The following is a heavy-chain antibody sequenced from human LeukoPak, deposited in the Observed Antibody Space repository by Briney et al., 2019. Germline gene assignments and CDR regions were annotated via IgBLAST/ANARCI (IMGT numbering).Heavy chain of an antibody. CDR3: NADRRN. CDR2: IKSITDGGTV. V-gene: IGHV3-15*01. Sequence: PGGSLRLSCAASGFSVSNAWMSWVRQVPGEGLEWVGRIKSITDGGTVDYAAPVKGRFTISRDDSQNTLSLQMSSLKTEDTAVYFCNADRRNWGQGILVTVSS. J-gene: IGHJ4*02. CDR1: GFSVSNAW.